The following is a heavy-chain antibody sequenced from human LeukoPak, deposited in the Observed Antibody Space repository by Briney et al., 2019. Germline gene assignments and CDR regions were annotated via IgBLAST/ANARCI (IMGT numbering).Heavy chain of an antibody. V-gene: IGHV3-30*18. CDR3: AKNSPYSSGDYFDY. D-gene: IGHD6-19*01. J-gene: IGHJ4*02. Sequence: ERSLRLSCAASGFTFSSYGMRWVRQAPGKGLEWVAVISYDGSNKYYADSVKGRFTISRDNSKNTLYLQMNSLRAEDTAVYYCAKNSPYSSGDYFDYWGQGTLVTVSS. CDR1: GFTFSSYG. CDR2: ISYDGSNK.